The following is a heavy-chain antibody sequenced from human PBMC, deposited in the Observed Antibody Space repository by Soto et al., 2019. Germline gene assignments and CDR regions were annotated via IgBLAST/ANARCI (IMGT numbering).Heavy chain of an antibody. CDR1: GFTFSTFW. Sequence: GGSLRLSCAASGFTFSTFWMTWVRQSPGKGLEWVANIKQDGREKYYVDSVKGRFTISRDNAKNSLYLQMNSLRAEDTAVYYCARDQDANYAGLDVWGQGTTVTVSS. CDR2: IKQDGREK. CDR3: ARDQDANYAGLDV. J-gene: IGHJ6*02. V-gene: IGHV3-7*05.